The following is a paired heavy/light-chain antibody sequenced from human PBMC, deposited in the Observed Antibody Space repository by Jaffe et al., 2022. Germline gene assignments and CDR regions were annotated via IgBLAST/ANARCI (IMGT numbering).Light chain of an antibody. J-gene: IGLJ2*01. CDR3: QSYDSSLSGLEGV. CDR1: SSNIGAGYD. V-gene: IGLV1-40*01. Sequence: QSVLTQPPSVSGAPGQRVTISCTGSSSNIGAGYDVHWYQQLPGTAPKLLIYGNSNRPSGVPDRFSGSKSGTSASLAITGLQAEDEADYYCQSYDSSLSGLEGVFGGGTKLTVL. CDR2: GNS.
Heavy chain of an antibody. CDR1: GYSFTSYW. Sequence: EVQLVQSGAEVKKPGESLKISCKGSGYSFTSYWIGWVRQMPGKGLEWMGIIYPGDSDTRYSPSFQGQVTISADKSISTAYLQWSSLKASDTAMYYCVRQKRPTNDVNPGIAVAGTRTASRPFDPWGQGTLVTVSS. V-gene: IGHV5-51*03. CDR3: VRQKRPTNDVNPGIAVAGTRTASRPFDP. J-gene: IGHJ5*02. CDR2: IYPGDSDT. D-gene: IGHD6-19*01.